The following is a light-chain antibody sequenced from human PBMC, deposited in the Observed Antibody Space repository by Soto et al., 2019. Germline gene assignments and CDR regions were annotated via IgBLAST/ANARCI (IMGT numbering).Light chain of an antibody. V-gene: IGLV1-40*01. J-gene: IGLJ2*01. CDR2: GNS. CDR1: SSNIGAGYD. Sequence: VLTQPPSVSGAPGQRVTISCTGSSSNIGAGYDVHWYQQLPGTAPKLLIYGNSNRPSGVPDRFSGSKSGTSASLAITGLQAEDEADYYCQSYDSSLNGVVFGGGTKVTVL. CDR3: QSYDSSLNGVV.